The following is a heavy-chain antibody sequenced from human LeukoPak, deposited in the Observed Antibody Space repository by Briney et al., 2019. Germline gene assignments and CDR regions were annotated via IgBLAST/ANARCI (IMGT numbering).Heavy chain of an antibody. Sequence: SETLSLTCTVSGDSISHYYWTWVRQPPRKELEWIGNIYYSGSTNYNPSLKSRVIISKDTSKNQFSLNLSSVTAADTAVYYCARAGYCSGGTCYSGYFDYWGQGTLVTVSS. CDR2: IYYSGST. CDR3: ARAGYCSGGTCYSGYFDY. CDR1: GDSISHYY. V-gene: IGHV4-59*01. D-gene: IGHD2-15*01. J-gene: IGHJ4*02.